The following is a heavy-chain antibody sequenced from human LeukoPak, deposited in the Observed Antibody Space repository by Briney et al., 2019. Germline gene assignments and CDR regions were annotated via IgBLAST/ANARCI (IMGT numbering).Heavy chain of an antibody. CDR1: GYSFTSYW. CDR3: ARRRGSGSFNYYYYYMDV. V-gene: IGHV5-51*01. D-gene: IGHD3-10*01. J-gene: IGHJ6*03. Sequence: GESLKISCKGSGYSFTSYWIGWVRQMPGKGLEWMGIIYPGDSDTRYSPSFQGQVTISADKSISTAYLQWSSLKASDTAMYYCARRRGSGSFNYYYYYMDVWGKGTTVTVSS. CDR2: IYPGDSDT.